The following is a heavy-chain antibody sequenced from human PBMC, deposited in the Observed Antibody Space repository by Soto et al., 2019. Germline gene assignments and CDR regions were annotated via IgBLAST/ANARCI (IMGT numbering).Heavy chain of an antibody. V-gene: IGHV3-21*01. CDR1: GFTFSSYS. D-gene: IGHD6-13*01. CDR3: AGDDSSTSFEFDP. CDR2: ISSSSSYI. Sequence: EVQLVESGGGLVKPGGSLRLSCAASGFTFSSYSMNWVRQAPGKGLEWVSSISSSSSYIYYADSVKGRFTISRDNAKNSLYLQMNSLRAEDTAVYYCAGDDSSTSFEFDPWGQGPLVTVSS. J-gene: IGHJ5*02.